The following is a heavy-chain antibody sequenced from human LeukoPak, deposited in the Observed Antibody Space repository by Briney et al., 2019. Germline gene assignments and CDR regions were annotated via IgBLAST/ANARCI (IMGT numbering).Heavy chain of an antibody. V-gene: IGHV3-23*01. J-gene: IGHJ4*02. CDR1: GFTFSNYA. CDR2: ISGSGGST. CDR3: AKKSVRPD. D-gene: IGHD2-2*01. Sequence: PGGSLRLSCAASGFTFSNYAMIWARRAPGKGLEWVSVISGSGGSTYYADSVKGRFTISRDNSKNTLFLQMNSLRAEDTAVYYCAKKSVRPDWGQGTLVTVSS.